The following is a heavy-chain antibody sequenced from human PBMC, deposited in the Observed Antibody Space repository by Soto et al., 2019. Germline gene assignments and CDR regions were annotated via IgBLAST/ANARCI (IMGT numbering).Heavy chain of an antibody. CDR2: MNPNSGNT. CDR1: GYTFTSYD. V-gene: IGHV1-8*01. D-gene: IGHD2-15*01. CDR3: AREVVGGFDP. Sequence: QVQLVQSGAEVKKPGASVKVSCKASGYTFTSYDINWVRQATGQGREWMGWMNPNSGNTGYAQKFQGRVTMTRTTAISTDYLELRSLSAEDTAVYYCAREVVGGFDPWGQGTLVTVSS. J-gene: IGHJ5*02.